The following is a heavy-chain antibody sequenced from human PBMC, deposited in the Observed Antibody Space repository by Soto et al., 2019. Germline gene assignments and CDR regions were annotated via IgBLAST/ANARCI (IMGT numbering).Heavy chain of an antibody. V-gene: IGHV3-23*01. CDR3: AKAYYYDCSGYYYKYYFDY. CDR2: ISGSGGST. D-gene: IGHD3-22*01. J-gene: IGHJ4*02. Sequence: GGSLRLSCAASGFTFSSYAMSWVRQAPGKGLEWVSAISGSGGSTYYADSVKGRFTISRDNSKNTLYLQMNSLRAEDTAVYYCAKAYYYDCSGYYYKYYFDYWGQGTLVTVSS. CDR1: GFTFSSYA.